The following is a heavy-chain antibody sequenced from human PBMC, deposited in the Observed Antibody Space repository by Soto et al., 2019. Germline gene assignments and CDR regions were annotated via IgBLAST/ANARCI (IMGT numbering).Heavy chain of an antibody. J-gene: IGHJ5*02. V-gene: IGHV3-13*01. CDR2: IGFAGDT. D-gene: IGHD3-10*01. CDR1: GFIFSNFD. Sequence: PGRSLRLSCGASGFIFSNFDMHWVRQTTEKGLEWVSGIGFAGDTNYSGSVKGRFTISRENAKNSLFLQMNSLRVGDTAVYYCVRGLPGGFDPWGQGTLVTGSS. CDR3: VRGLPGGFDP.